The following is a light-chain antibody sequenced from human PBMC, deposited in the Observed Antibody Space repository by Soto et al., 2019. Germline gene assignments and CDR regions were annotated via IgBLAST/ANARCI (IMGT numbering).Light chain of an antibody. J-gene: IGKJ1*01. CDR3: QHRTNWPWT. CDR1: QSVSSD. V-gene: IGKV3-11*01. CDR2: EAS. Sequence: DIVLTQSPATLSLSPGERPTLSCRASQSVSSDLAWYQQKPGQAPRLLIYEASNRATGIPARFSGSGSGTDFTLTSSSLEPEDSAVYYWQHRTNWPWTFGQGTKVEIK.